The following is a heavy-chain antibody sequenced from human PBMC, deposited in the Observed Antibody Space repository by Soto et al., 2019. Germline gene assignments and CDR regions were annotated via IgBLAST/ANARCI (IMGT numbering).Heavy chain of an antibody. D-gene: IGHD6-19*01. V-gene: IGHV4-59*01. CDR2: IYYSGST. CDR1: GGSISSYY. J-gene: IGHJ4*02. Sequence: SETLSLTCTVSGGSISSYYWSWIRQPPGKGLEWIGYIYYSGSTNYNPSLKSRVTISVDTSKNQFSLKLSSVTAADTAVYYCARASVGWYYFDYWGQGTQVTVSS. CDR3: ARASVGWYYFDY.